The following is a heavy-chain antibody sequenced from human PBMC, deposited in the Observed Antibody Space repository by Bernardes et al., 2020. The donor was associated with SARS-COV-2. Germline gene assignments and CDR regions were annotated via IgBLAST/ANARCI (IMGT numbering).Heavy chain of an antibody. J-gene: IGHJ6*02. V-gene: IGHV3-23*01. CDR3: AKCVQGSYAMDV. CDR1: GFTFSRNA. CDR2: ISGSGGST. Sequence: GGSLRLSCAASGFTFSRNAMTWVRKAPGKGLEWLSGISGSGGSTYYADSVKGRFTISRNNSKDTLYLEMNSLKAEDTAIYYGAKCVQGSYAMDVWGQGTTVTVS. D-gene: IGHD1-1*01.